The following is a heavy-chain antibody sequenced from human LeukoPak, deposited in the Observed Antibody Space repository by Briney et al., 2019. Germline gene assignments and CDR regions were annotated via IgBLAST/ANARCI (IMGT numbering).Heavy chain of an antibody. Sequence: SETLSLTCTVSGGSISSYHWSWIRQPPGKGLEWIGYISYSGSTNYSPSLTSRVTVSIDTSKRQLSLTLTSLTTADTAIYYCAGDLYSGSWSLGAMDVWGQATTVIVSS. CDR3: AGDLYSGSWSLGAMDV. CDR2: ISYSGST. V-gene: IGHV4-59*01. CDR1: GGSISSYH. J-gene: IGHJ6*02. D-gene: IGHD6-19*01.